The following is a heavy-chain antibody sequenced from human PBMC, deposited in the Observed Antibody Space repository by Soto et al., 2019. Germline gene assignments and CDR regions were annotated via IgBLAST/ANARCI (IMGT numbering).Heavy chain of an antibody. D-gene: IGHD1-1*01. CDR1: GFTFRTYG. Sequence: GGSLRLSCAASGFTFRTYGMHWVRQAPGQGLEWLAVISNDGSETYYADSVKGRFVISRDNSKNTLYLQMNSLRGDDTAVYYCARGPTGYPNWFDPWGQGTLVTVSS. CDR2: ISNDGSET. J-gene: IGHJ5*02. CDR3: ARGPTGYPNWFDP. V-gene: IGHV3-30*03.